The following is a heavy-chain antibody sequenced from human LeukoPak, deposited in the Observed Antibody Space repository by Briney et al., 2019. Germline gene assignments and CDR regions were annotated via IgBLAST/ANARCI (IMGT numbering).Heavy chain of an antibody. CDR1: GYRFTDYW. J-gene: IGHJ6*02. CDR3: ARGAAGTTPDYYYFGLDV. V-gene: IGHV5-51*01. D-gene: IGHD1-7*01. CDR2: IYPGDSDT. Sequence: GESLKIPCKGSGYRFTDYWIGWVRPMPGKGLEWMGIIYPGDSDTRYSPSFQGQVTISADKSINTAHLQWSSLKASDTAMYYCARGAAGTTPDYYYFGLDVWGQGTTVRVSS.